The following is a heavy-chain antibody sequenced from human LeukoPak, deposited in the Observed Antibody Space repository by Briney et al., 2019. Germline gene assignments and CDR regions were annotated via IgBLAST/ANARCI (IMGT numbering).Heavy chain of an antibody. CDR1: GGSISTYY. V-gene: IGHV4-59*08. CDR3: ARRTYGSGSYYLDY. CDR2: IYYSGST. J-gene: IGHJ4*02. D-gene: IGHD3-10*01. Sequence: SETLSLTCTVSGGSISTYYWSCIRQPPGKGLEWIGYIYYSGSTNSNPSLKSRVTISVDTSKNQFSLKLSSVTAADTAVYYCARRTYGSGSYYLDYWGQGTLVTVSS.